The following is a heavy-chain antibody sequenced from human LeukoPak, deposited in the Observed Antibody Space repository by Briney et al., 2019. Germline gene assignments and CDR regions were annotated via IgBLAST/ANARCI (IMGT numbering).Heavy chain of an antibody. V-gene: IGHV4-38-2*02. J-gene: IGHJ4*02. CDR2: IYHSGST. Sequence: SETLSLTCTVSGYSISSGYYWGWIRQPPGKGLEWIGSIYHSGSTYYNPSLKSRVTISVDTSKNQFSLKLSSVTAADTAVYYCARAAGCSGGSCYVPDYWGQGTLVTVSS. CDR1: GYSISSGYY. CDR3: ARAAGCSGGSCYVPDY. D-gene: IGHD2-15*01.